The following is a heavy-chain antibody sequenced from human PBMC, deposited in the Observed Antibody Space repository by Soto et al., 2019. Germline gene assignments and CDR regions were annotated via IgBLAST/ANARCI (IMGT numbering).Heavy chain of an antibody. Sequence: SEILSLTCTVSGGSNSSDYRSWIRQPPGKGLEWFGYIYYSGSTNYNPSLKSRVTISVDTSKNQFSLKLSSVTAADTAVYYCASSPVLSYCCGGSCALEIFDYSGQGTLVTVSS. CDR3: ASSPVLSYCCGGSCALEIFDY. V-gene: IGHV4-59*01. CDR1: GGSNSSDY. D-gene: IGHD2-15*01. CDR2: IYYSGST. J-gene: IGHJ4*02.